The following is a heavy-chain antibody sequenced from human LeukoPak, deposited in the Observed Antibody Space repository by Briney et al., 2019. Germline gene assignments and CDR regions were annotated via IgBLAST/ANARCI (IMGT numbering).Heavy chain of an antibody. J-gene: IGHJ4*02. CDR3: VRDSYTNTWHFQNEDF. CDR2: IRQDGSDK. D-gene: IGHD2-2*02. Sequence: PGGSLRLSCAASGFTFSSYAMSWVRQAPGKGLEWVANIRQDGSDKYYVDSVKGRFTISRDNAKNSLFLHMNSLRAEDTAVYYCVRDSYTNTWHFQNEDFWGQGTLVTVSS. CDR1: GFTFSSYA. V-gene: IGHV3-7*01.